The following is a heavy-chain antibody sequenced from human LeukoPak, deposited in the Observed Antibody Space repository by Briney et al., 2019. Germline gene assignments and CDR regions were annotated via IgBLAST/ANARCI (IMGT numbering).Heavy chain of an antibody. V-gene: IGHV1-18*01. CDR3: AGKTSGYYYADY. Sequence: ASVKVSCKASGYTFTSYGISWVRQAPGQGLEWMGWISAYNGNTNYAQKLQGRVTMTTDTSTSTAYMELRSLRSDDTAVYYCAGKTSGYYYADYWGQGILVTVSS. CDR1: GYTFTSYG. D-gene: IGHD3-22*01. CDR2: ISAYNGNT. J-gene: IGHJ4*02.